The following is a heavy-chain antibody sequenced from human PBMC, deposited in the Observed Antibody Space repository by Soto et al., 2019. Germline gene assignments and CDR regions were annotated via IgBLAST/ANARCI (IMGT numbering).Heavy chain of an antibody. CDR1: GGTFSSYA. Sequence: QVQLVQSGAEVKKPGSSVKVSCKASGGTFSSYAISWVRQAPGQGLEWMGGIIPIFGTANYAQKFQGRVTIPADGSTSTAYMELSSLRSEDTVVYYCARDPDAPEYSYAKNWFDPWGQGTLVTVSS. CDR3: ARDPDAPEYSYAKNWFDP. D-gene: IGHD5-18*01. CDR2: IIPIFGTA. J-gene: IGHJ5*02. V-gene: IGHV1-69*12.